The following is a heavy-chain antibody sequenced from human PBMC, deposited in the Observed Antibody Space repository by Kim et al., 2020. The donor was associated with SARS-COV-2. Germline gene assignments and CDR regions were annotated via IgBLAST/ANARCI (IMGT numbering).Heavy chain of an antibody. D-gene: IGHD6-19*01. CDR3: ARGSRERIAVAGNWFDP. V-gene: IGHV4-34*01. Sequence: SETLSLTCAVYGGSFSGYYWSWIRQPPGKGLEWIGEINHSGSTNYNPSLKSRVTISVDTSKNQFSLKLSSVTAADTAVYYCARGSRERIAVAGNWFDPWGQGTLVTVSS. J-gene: IGHJ5*02. CDR2: INHSGST. CDR1: GGSFSGYY.